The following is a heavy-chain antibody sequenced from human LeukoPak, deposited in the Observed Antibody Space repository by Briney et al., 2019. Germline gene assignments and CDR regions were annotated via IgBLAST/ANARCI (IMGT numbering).Heavy chain of an antibody. CDR3: ARDSGKGDTAHMDV. V-gene: IGHV4-4*07. CDR2: VYTSGST. J-gene: IGHJ6*03. CDR1: GGSISNYY. D-gene: IGHD1-26*01. Sequence: SETLSLTCTVSGGSISNYYWSWIRQPAGKGLEWIGHVYTSGSTNYNPSLKSRVTMSVDTSKNQFSLRLSSVTAAGTAVYYCARDSGKGDTAHMDVWGKGTTVTVSS.